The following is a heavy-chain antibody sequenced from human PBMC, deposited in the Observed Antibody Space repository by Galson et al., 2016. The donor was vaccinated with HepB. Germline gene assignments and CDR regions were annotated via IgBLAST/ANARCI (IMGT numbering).Heavy chain of an antibody. Sequence: QSGAEVKKPGESLKISCKASGSTFTTYWIIWVRQMPGKGLEWMGIIYPGDSDIRYSPSFQGHVTISADKSITTAYLQWSSLKPSDTARYYCARAYCRGTTARYPGASGGQGTLVTVSS. CDR1: GSTFTTYW. V-gene: IGHV5-51*01. D-gene: IGHD2-15*01. J-gene: IGHJ4*02. CDR2: IYPGDSDI. CDR3: ARAYCRGTTARYPGAS.